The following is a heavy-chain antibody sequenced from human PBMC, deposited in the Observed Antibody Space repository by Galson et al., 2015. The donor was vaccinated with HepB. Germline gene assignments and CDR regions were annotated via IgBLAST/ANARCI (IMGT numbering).Heavy chain of an antibody. CDR1: GGTFSSYA. J-gene: IGHJ4*02. CDR3: ARVEVPGYTVGALDY. CDR2: IIPIFGTA. V-gene: IGHV1-69*13. D-gene: IGHD2-2*02. Sequence: SVKVSCKASGGTFSSYAISWVRQAPGQGLEWMGGIIPIFGTANYAQKFQGRVTITADESTSTAYMELSSLRSEDTAVYYCARVEVPGYTVGALDYWGQGTLVTGSS.